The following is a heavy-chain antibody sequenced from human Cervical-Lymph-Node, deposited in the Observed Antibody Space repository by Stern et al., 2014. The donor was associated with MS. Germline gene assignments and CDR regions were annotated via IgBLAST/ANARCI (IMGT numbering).Heavy chain of an antibody. CDR2: ISWDGGST. D-gene: IGHD4-17*01. V-gene: IGHV3-9*01. CDR3: AKTTVTTRPFEF. Sequence: VQLGESGGGLVQPGRSLRVSCAASGFTVNDYSMHWVRQAPGKGLERGSGISWDGGSTEYAASVKGRFAISRDNAKNSLFLHMNSLRPEDTAFYYCAKTTVTTRPFEFWGQGTLVTVSS. J-gene: IGHJ4*02. CDR1: GFTVNDYS.